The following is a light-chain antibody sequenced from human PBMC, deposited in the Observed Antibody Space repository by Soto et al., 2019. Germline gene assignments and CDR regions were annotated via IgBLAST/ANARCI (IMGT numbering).Light chain of an antibody. CDR2: DAS. J-gene: IGKJ1*01. Sequence: EIVLTQSPATLSLSPGERATFSCRASQSVSSDLVWYQQKPGQAPRLLIYDASNRATGIPARFSGSGSGTDFTLTISSLQAEDVAVYYCQQYYSTPRGFGQGTKVDNK. CDR1: QSVSSD. CDR3: QQYYSTPRG. V-gene: IGKV3-11*01.